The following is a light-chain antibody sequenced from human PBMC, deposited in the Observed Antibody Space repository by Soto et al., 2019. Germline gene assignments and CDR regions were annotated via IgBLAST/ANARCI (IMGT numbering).Light chain of an antibody. CDR2: AAS. CDR1: QSVGSSY. Sequence: ERVLTQSPGTLSLSPEERATLSCRASQSVGSSYLAWYQQKPGQAPRLLFYAASNRATGVPERFSGSGSGTDFTLTINRLEPEDFAVYYCQQYGISPPNTFVQGTRLEIK. J-gene: IGKJ5*01. V-gene: IGKV3-20*01. CDR3: QQYGISPPNT.